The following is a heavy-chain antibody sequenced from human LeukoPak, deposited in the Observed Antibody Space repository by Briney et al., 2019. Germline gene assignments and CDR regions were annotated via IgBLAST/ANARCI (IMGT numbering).Heavy chain of an antibody. J-gene: IGHJ4*02. CDR3: ARLGASAQDS. Sequence: SETLSLTCTVSGDSISGYNWSWIRQPPGKRLEWIGHISDSGSTNYNPSLKSRVTISVDTSKNQFSLKLSSVTAADTAMYYCARLGASAQDSWGQGTLVTVSS. CDR2: ISDSGST. D-gene: IGHD1-26*01. V-gene: IGHV4-59*08. CDR1: GDSISGYN.